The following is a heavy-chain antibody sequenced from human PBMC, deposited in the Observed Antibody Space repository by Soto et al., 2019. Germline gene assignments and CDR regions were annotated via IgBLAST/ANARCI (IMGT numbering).Heavy chain of an antibody. J-gene: IGHJ4*02. CDR1: GFTFTSSA. D-gene: IGHD3-3*01. V-gene: IGHV1-58*01. Sequence: ASVKVSCKASGFTFTSSAVQWVRQARGQRLEWIGWIVVGSGNTNYAQKFQERVTITRDMSTSTAYMELSSLRASDTAMYYCARGGVSTGPFAFWGQGSPVIVSS. CDR3: ARGGVSTGPFAF. CDR2: IVVGSGNT.